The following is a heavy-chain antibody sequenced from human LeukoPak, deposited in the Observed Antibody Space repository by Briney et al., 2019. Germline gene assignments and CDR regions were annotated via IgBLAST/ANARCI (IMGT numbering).Heavy chain of an antibody. D-gene: IGHD3-3*01. CDR1: GFTFSSYG. V-gene: IGHV3-30*02. CDR3: AKFPVLRFLEWSGKGAFDI. Sequence: GGSLRLSCAASGFTFSSYGMHWVRQAPGKGLEWVAFIRYDGSNKYYADSVKGRFTISRDNSKNTLYLQMNSLRAEDTAVYYCAKFPVLRFLEWSGKGAFDIWGQGTMVTVSS. CDR2: IRYDGSNK. J-gene: IGHJ3*02.